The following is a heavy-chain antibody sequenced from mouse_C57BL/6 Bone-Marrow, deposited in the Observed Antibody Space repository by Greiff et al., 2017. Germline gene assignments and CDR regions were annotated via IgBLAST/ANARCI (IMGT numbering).Heavy chain of an antibody. J-gene: IGHJ1*03. V-gene: IGHV1-64*01. CDR1: GYTFTSYW. D-gene: IGHD1-1*01. CDR3: ANSSYDWYFDV. CDR2: IHPNSGST. Sequence: QVQLQQPGAELVKPGASVKLSCKASGYTFTSYWMHWVKQRPGQGLEWIGMIHPNSGSTNYNEKFKSKAALTVDKSSSTAYMQLSSLTSEDSAVYYCANSSYDWYFDVWGTGTTVTVSS.